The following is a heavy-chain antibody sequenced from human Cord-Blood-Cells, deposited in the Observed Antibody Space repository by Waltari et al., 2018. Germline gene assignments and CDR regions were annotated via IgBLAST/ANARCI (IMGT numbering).Heavy chain of an antibody. CDR1: GYSISSGYY. V-gene: IGHV4-38-2*02. D-gene: IGHD2-2*01. CDR3: ASGVVVPANYWFDP. CDR2: IYHSGST. Sequence: QVQLQESGPGLVKPSETLSLTCTVPGYSISSGYYWGWIRQPPGKGQEWIGSIYHSGSTYYNPSLKSRVTISVDTSKNQFSLKLSSVTAADTAVYYCASGVVVPANYWFDPWGQGTLVTVSS. J-gene: IGHJ5*02.